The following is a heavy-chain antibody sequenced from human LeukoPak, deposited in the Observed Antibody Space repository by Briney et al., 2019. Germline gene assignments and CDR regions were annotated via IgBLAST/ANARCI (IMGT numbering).Heavy chain of an antibody. CDR2: IYYSGST. Sequence: PSETLSLTCTVSGGSISSYYWSWIRQPPGKGLEWIGYIYYSGSTNYNPSLKSRVTISVDTSKNQFSLKLSSVTAADTAVYYCARAPFRGSGMDVWGQGTTVTVSS. CDR3: ARAPFRGSGMDV. D-gene: IGHD3-10*01. V-gene: IGHV4-59*01. J-gene: IGHJ6*02. CDR1: GGSISSYY.